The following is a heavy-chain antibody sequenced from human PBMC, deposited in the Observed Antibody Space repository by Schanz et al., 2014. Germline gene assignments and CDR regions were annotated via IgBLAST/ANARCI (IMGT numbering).Heavy chain of an antibody. CDR1: GYTFTSYY. CDR2: INPSGGST. V-gene: IGHV1-46*01. D-gene: IGHD3-10*01. CDR3: VRDAGWAFGDYHDMDV. J-gene: IGHJ6*02. Sequence: QVQLVQSGAEVKKPGASVKVSCKASGYTFTSYYMHWVRQAPGQGLEWMGIINPSGGSTSYAQKFQGRGTMTTDTSTSTAYMELRSLISDDTAVYYCVRDAGWAFGDYHDMDVRGQGTSVTVSS.